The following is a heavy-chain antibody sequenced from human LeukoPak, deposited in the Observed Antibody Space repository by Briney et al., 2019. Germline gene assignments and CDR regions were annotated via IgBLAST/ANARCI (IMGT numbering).Heavy chain of an antibody. D-gene: IGHD2-15*01. V-gene: IGHV4-59*01. CDR3: ARYMKLSGFDY. CDR1: GGSISRYY. CDR2: IYCSGGT. Sequence: ASETLSLTCTVPGGSISRYYWSWSRQPPGKGLGWFDYIYCSGGTNYNHSLKSRVTISVDSSKNQFSLQLSSLTAADTAVYYCARYMKLSGFDYWGQGTLVSVSS. J-gene: IGHJ4*02.